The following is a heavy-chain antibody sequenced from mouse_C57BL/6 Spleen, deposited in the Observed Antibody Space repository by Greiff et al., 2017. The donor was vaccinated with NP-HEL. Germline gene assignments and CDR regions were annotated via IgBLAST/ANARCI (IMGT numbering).Heavy chain of an antibody. D-gene: IGHD2-1*01. J-gene: IGHJ4*01. CDR3: ARQYGKGAMDY. CDR2: ISSGGSYT. CDR1: GFTFSSYG. V-gene: IGHV5-6*01. Sequence: EVHLVESGGDLVKPGGSLKLSCAASGFTFSSYGMSWVRQTPDKRLEWVATISSGGSYTYYPDSVKGRFTISRDNAKNTLYLQMSSLKSEDTAMYYCARQYGKGAMDYWGQGTSVTVSS.